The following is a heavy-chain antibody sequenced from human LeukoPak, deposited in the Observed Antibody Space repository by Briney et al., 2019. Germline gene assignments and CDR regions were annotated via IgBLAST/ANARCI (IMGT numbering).Heavy chain of an antibody. D-gene: IGHD3-3*01. CDR3: ARGVIDDFWSGYYWFDP. CDR1: GGSIGSYY. V-gene: IGHV4-59*01. CDR2: IYYSGST. J-gene: IGHJ5*02. Sequence: SETLSLTCTVSGGSIGSYYWSWIRQPPGKGLEWIGYIYYSGSTNYNPSLKSRVTISVDTSKNQFSLKLSSVTAADTAVYYCARGVIDDFWSGYYWFDPWGQGTLVTVSS.